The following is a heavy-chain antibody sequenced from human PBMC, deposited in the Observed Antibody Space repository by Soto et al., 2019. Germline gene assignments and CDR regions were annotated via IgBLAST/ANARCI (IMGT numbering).Heavy chain of an antibody. D-gene: IGHD3-22*01. CDR1: GYTFTSYG. J-gene: IGHJ5*02. CDR3: ARVKGIVVVITTFYSSDP. V-gene: IGHV1-18*01. Sequence: GASVKVSCKASGYTFTSYGISWVRQAPGQGLEWMGWISAYNGNTNYAQKLQGRVTMTTDTSTSTAYMELRSLRSDDTAVYYCARVKGIVVVITTFYSSDPWGQGTLVTVSS. CDR2: ISAYNGNT.